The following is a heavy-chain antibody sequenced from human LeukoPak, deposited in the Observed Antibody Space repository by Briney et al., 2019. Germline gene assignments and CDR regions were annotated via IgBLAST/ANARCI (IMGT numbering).Heavy chain of an antibody. CDR2: IWYDGSNK. CDR3: ARGVLTGPTFDY. D-gene: IGHD3-9*01. CDR1: GFTFSIYG. V-gene: IGHV3-33*01. Sequence: GGSLRLSCAASGFTFSIYGMHWVRQAPGKGLELVAVIWYDGSNKYYADSVKGRFTISRDNSKNTLYLQMNSLRAEDTAVYYCARGVLTGPTFDYWGQGTLVTVSS. J-gene: IGHJ4*02.